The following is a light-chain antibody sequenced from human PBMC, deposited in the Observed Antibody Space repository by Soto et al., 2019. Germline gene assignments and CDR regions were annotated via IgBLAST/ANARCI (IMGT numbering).Light chain of an antibody. CDR2: SNN. CDR3: EAWDDSLGGPCV. J-gene: IGLJ3*02. CDR1: SSNIGRNT. V-gene: IGLV1-44*01. Sequence: QSVLTQPPSASGTPGQRVTISCSGSSSNIGRNTVNWYQQLPGTSPTLLIYSNNLRHSGVPDRLSGSNSGTAASMGISGRQSEDEGDYYCEAWDDSLGGPCVFGGGPHVTVL.